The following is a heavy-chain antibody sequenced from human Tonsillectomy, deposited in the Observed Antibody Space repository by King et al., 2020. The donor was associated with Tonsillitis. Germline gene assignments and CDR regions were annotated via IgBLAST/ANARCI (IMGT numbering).Heavy chain of an antibody. CDR2: IFACGTT. Sequence: VQLQESGPGLVRPSQTLSLTCTVSGGSISTVGYYWTWIRQPAGKGLEWIGRIFACGTTNLNPSLNSRVTMLVDTSKNQLSLKLSSVTAADTAVYYCARGSEIVVLPGAIGGRFDPWGQGTQVTVSS. CDR1: GGSISTVGYY. CDR3: ARGSEIVVLPGAIGGRFDP. D-gene: IGHD2-2*01. J-gene: IGHJ5*02. V-gene: IGHV4-61*02.